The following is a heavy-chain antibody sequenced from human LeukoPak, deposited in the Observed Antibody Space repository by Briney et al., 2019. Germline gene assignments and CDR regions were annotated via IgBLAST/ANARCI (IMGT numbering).Heavy chain of an antibody. V-gene: IGHV4-34*01. CDR2: INHSGST. D-gene: IGHD1-7*01. Sequence: SETLSLTCAVYGGSFSGYYWSWIRQPPGKGLEWIGEINHSGSTNYNPSLKSRVTISVDTSKNQFSLKLSSVTAADTAVYYCTRQGSLGTSGYDYWGQGTLVTVSS. J-gene: IGHJ4*02. CDR1: GGSFSGYY. CDR3: TRQGSLGTSGYDY.